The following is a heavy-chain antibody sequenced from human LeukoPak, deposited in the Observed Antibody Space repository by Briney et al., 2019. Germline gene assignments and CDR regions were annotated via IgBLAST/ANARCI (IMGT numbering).Heavy chain of an antibody. CDR2: ISSSSKYI. J-gene: IGHJ4*02. V-gene: IGHV3-21*04. D-gene: IGHD4-17*01. Sequence: PGGSLRLSCAASGFTFSTYSMNWVRQAPGKGLEWVSSISSSSKYIYQADSVKGRFTISRDNAKNSLYLQMNSLRAEDTALYYCARDYGDIRVRYYFDYWGQGTLVTVSS. CDR1: GFTFSTYS. CDR3: ARDYGDIRVRYYFDY.